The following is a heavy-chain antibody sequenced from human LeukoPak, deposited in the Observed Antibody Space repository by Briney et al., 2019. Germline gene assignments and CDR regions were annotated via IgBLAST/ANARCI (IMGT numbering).Heavy chain of an antibody. CDR2: IYRGDSDT. CDR3: ARAPGGESGQLLLDY. Sequence: GESLKISCKGSGYSFTCYWIGWVRQMPGKGLEWMGIIYRGDSDTRYSPSFQGQVTISADKSISTAYLQWSSLKASDTAMYYCARAPGGESGQLLLDYWGQGTLVTVSS. J-gene: IGHJ4*02. D-gene: IGHD2-2*01. CDR1: GYSFTCYW. V-gene: IGHV5-51*01.